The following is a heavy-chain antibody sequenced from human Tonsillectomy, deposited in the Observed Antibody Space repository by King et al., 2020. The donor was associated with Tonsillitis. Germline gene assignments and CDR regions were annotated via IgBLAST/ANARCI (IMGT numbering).Heavy chain of an antibody. J-gene: IGHJ4*02. Sequence: VQLVESGGGVVQPGRSLRLSCRASGFTFRSSAMHWVRPAPGKGLEWVAFILDDGAHIYYADSGNVPLTISRDNSNNTLYRQMNSLRPEDTALFYCATDRKYYFDSWGQGTLVTVSS. V-gene: IGHV3-30*17. CDR2: ILDDGAHI. CDR1: GFTFRSSA. CDR3: ATDRKYYFDS.